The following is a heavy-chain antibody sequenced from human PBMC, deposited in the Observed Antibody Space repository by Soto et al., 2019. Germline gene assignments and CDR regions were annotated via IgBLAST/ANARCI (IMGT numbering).Heavy chain of an antibody. J-gene: IGHJ4*02. Sequence: QVQLQESGPGLVKPSQTLSLTCTVSGGSISSGGYYWSWIRQHPGKGLEWIGYIYYSGSTYYNPSLTSRVTISVDTSKNQFSLKLSSVTAADTAVYYCARGGDCSSTSCYIIDYWGQGTLVTVSS. CDR3: ARGGDCSSTSCYIIDY. CDR2: IYYSGST. D-gene: IGHD2-2*02. V-gene: IGHV4-31*03. CDR1: GGSISSGGYY.